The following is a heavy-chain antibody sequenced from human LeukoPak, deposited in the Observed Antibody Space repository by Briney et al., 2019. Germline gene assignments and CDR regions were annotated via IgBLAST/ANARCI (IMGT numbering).Heavy chain of an antibody. CDR3: AKDLGYCSGGSCYRFDY. Sequence: GGSLRLSCAASGFTFSSYGMHWVRQAPGKGLEWVAVISYDGSNKYYADSVKGRFTISRDNSKSTLYLQMNSLRAEDTAVYYCAKDLGYCSGGSCYRFDYWGQGTLVTVSS. CDR1: GFTFSSYG. J-gene: IGHJ4*02. V-gene: IGHV3-30*18. D-gene: IGHD2-15*01. CDR2: ISYDGSNK.